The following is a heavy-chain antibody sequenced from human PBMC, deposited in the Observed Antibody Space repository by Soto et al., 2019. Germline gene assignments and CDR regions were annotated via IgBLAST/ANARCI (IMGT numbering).Heavy chain of an antibody. Sequence: GGSLRLSCAASGFTFSSYAMSWVRQAPGKGLEWVSAISGSGGSTYYADSVKGRFTISRDTSKNTLYLQMNSLRAEDTAVYYCAKAPVAGFTYYYYGMDDWGQGTTVTVSS. J-gene: IGHJ6*02. CDR3: AKAPVAGFTYYYYGMDD. D-gene: IGHD6-19*01. V-gene: IGHV3-23*01. CDR1: GFTFSSYA. CDR2: ISGSGGST.